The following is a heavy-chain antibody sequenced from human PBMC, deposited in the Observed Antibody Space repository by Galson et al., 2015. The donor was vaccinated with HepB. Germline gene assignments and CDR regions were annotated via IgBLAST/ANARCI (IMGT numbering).Heavy chain of an antibody. D-gene: IGHD3-22*01. CDR1: GFAFSSYA. Sequence: SLRLSCAASGFAFSSYAMHWVRQAPGKGLEYVSAISSNGGSTYYADSVKGRFTISRDNSKNTLYLQMSSLRAEDTAVYYCVKDGPYYYDSSGYSSGYFDYWGQGTLVTVSS. CDR3: VKDGPYYYDSSGYSSGYFDY. J-gene: IGHJ4*02. CDR2: ISSNGGST. V-gene: IGHV3-64D*06.